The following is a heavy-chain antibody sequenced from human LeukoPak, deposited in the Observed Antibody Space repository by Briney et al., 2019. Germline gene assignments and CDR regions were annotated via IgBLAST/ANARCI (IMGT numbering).Heavy chain of an antibody. CDR2: IDYVGNT. CDR3: TRSGSHYRRGASDI. V-gene: IGHV4-39*01. Sequence: SETLSLTCTVSRGSVNTDSFSWDWIRQTPGKGLEWIGNIDYVGNTNYNPSLKSRVTISIDTSKNLFSLKLHSVTAADTSLYYCTRSGSHYRRGASDIWGRGTMVVVSS. J-gene: IGHJ3*02. CDR1: RGSVNTDSFS. D-gene: IGHD1-26*01.